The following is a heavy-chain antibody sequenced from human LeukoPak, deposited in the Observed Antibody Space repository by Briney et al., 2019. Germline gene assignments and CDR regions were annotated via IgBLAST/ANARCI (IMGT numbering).Heavy chain of an antibody. CDR3: ARDRRILWFGETDY. Sequence: GGSLRLSCAASGFTFSSYAMHWVRQAPGKGLEWVAVISYDGSNKYYADSVKGRFTISRDNSKNTLYLQMNSLRAEDTAVYYCARDRRILWFGETDYWGQETLVTVSS. V-gene: IGHV3-30-3*01. CDR2: ISYDGSNK. J-gene: IGHJ4*02. CDR1: GFTFSSYA. D-gene: IGHD3-10*01.